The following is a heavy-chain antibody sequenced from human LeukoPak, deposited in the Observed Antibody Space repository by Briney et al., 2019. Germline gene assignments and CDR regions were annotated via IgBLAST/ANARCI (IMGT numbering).Heavy chain of an antibody. CDR3: ARESNWAYYFDY. J-gene: IGHJ4*02. Sequence: GASVKVSCKASGYTFTSYHMHWVRQAPGQGLEWMGWSSTYNSDTKYAQKFQGRVTMTTDTSTQTAYMELRDLRSDDTAVYYCARESNWAYYFDYWGQGTLV. D-gene: IGHD1-1*01. CDR2: SSTYNSDT. CDR1: GYTFTSYH. V-gene: IGHV1-18*04.